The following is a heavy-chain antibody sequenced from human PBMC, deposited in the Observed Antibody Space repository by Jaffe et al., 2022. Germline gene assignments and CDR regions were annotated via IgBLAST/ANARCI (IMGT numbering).Heavy chain of an antibody. J-gene: IGHJ4*02. CDR1: GFTFSSYG. CDR3: AKVRYSSGWYEADY. D-gene: IGHD6-19*01. Sequence: QVQLVESGGGVVQPGGSLRLSCAASGFTFSSYGMHWVRQAPGKGLEWVAFIRYDGSNKYYADSVKGRFTISRDNSKNTLYLQMNSLRAEDTAVYYCAKVRYSSGWYEADYWGQGTLVTVSS. V-gene: IGHV3-30*02. CDR2: IRYDGSNK.